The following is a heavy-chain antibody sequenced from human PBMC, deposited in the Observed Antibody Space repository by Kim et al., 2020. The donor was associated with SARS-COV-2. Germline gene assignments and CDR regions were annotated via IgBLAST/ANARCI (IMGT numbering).Heavy chain of an antibody. CDR3: ARVKTGTTPLFDA. V-gene: IGHV3-7*01. CDR2: IMQDGSDK. Sequence: GGSLRLSCAASGFTFQHFYMSWVRQSPGKGLEWVANIMQDGSDKFYVDSVKGRFTISRDNAKSSLFLQMNSLRADDTAIYYCARVKTGTTPLFDAWGLGTLVTVSS. D-gene: IGHD1-1*01. J-gene: IGHJ5*02. CDR1: GFTFQHFY.